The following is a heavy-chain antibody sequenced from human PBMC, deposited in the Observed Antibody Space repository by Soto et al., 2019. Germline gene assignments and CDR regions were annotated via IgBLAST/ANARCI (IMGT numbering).Heavy chain of an antibody. CDR3: ARESVDPYFWSGYMDV. V-gene: IGHV4-59*01. D-gene: IGHD3-3*01. J-gene: IGHJ6*03. Sequence: SETLSLTCTVSGGSISSYYWSWIRQPPGKGLEWIGYIYYSGSTNYNPSLKSRVTISVDTSKNQFSLKLSSVTAADTAVYYCARESVDPYFWSGYMDVWGKGTTVTVSS. CDR2: IYYSGST. CDR1: GGSISSYY.